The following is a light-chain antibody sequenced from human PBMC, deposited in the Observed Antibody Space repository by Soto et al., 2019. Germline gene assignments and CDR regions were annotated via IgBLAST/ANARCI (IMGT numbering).Light chain of an antibody. CDR1: RTISSW. CDR3: QQADSFPLT. V-gene: IGKV1-12*01. CDR2: GAS. Sequence: IQVTQSASTLSGSVGDRVTITCRASRTISSWLAWYQQKPGKAPKLLIYGASTLESGVPSRFSGRGSGTDFTLTISSLQPEDFATYFCQQADSFPLTFGGGTNVDI. J-gene: IGKJ4*01.